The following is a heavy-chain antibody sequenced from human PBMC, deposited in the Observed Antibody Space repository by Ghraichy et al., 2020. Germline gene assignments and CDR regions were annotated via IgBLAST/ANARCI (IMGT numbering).Heavy chain of an antibody. V-gene: IGHV1-2*02. CDR3: QTWGDSFES. Sequence: ASVKVPCKASGYTFTGYYMHWARQAPGQGLEWMGWINPNSGGVNYAQKFQGRVTMTRDTSISTVYMELSRLRSDDTAVYYCQTWGDSFESWGQGTLVTVSS. CDR2: INPNSGGV. D-gene: IGHD3-16*01. CDR1: GYTFTGYY. J-gene: IGHJ4*02.